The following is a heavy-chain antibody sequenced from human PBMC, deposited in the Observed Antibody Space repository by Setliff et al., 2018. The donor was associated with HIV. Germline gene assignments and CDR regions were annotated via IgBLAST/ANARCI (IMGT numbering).Heavy chain of an antibody. CDR3: AKGDARGGYHYFAY. CDR2: IYSDGNT. V-gene: IGHV3-53*01. D-gene: IGHD2-15*01. Sequence: GGSLRLSCAASGFTVSTKYMSWVRQAPGKGLEWVSLIYSDGNTYYADSVEGRFTISRDNAKNTLYLQMNSLRAEDTAVYYCAKGDARGGYHYFAYWGQGTLVTVSS. CDR1: GFTVSTKY. J-gene: IGHJ4*02.